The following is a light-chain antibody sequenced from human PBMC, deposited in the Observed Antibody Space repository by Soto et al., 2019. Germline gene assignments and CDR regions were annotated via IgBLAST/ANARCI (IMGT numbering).Light chain of an antibody. V-gene: IGKV3-15*01. CDR1: QTIYSN. CDR2: GAS. J-gene: IGKJ4*01. CDR3: QQYHHWPVT. Sequence: EIVMTQSPATLSVSPGERVTFSCRASQTIYSNLAWYQHTPGQAPRLLISGASTGATGLPSRFSGSGSGTDFTLTINSLQSEDVAVYYCQQYHHWPVTFGGGTKVDIK.